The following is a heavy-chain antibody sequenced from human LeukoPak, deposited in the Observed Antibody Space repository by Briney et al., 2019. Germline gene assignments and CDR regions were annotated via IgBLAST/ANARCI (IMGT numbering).Heavy chain of an antibody. Sequence: PGGSLRLSCTASGFNVSSKYMNWVRQAPGKGLEWVSYITSGGTTIYYADSVKGRFTISRDNAKNSLYLQMNSLRAEDTAVYYCARDYSTVTTFFDYWGQGTLVTVSS. CDR3: ARDYSTVTTFFDY. CDR1: GFNVSSKY. CDR2: ITSGGTTI. J-gene: IGHJ4*02. D-gene: IGHD4-17*01. V-gene: IGHV3-48*01.